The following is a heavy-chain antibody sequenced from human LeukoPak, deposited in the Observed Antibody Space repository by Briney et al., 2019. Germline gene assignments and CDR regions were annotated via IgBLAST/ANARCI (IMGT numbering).Heavy chain of an antibody. D-gene: IGHD3-10*01. Sequence: SETLSLTCAVYGGSFSGYYWSWIRQPPGKGLEWIGEINHSGSTNYNPSLKSRVTISVDTSKNQFSLKLSSVTAADTAVYYCARGLWFGELWSDYWGQGTLVTVSP. CDR3: ARGLWFGELWSDY. CDR2: INHSGST. J-gene: IGHJ4*02. CDR1: GGSFSGYY. V-gene: IGHV4-34*01.